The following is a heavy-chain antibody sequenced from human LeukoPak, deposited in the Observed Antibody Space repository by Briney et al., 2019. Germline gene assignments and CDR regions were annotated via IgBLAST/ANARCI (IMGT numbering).Heavy chain of an antibody. CDR2: VSSNVNKM. Sequence: PGGSLRLSCAASGFTFSSHTMNWVRQAPGKGLEWVACVSSNVNKMYYAESVRGRFTVSRDNARNSLYLQMSSLRAEDTAVYYCARFETVAAKPLEYWGQGTLVTVSS. D-gene: IGHD6-19*01. CDR3: ARFETVAAKPLEY. CDR1: GFTFSSHT. J-gene: IGHJ4*02. V-gene: IGHV3-21*01.